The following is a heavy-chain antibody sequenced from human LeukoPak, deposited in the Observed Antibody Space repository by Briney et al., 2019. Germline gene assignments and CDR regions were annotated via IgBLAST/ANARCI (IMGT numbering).Heavy chain of an antibody. CDR1: GGSISSYY. Sequence: SETLSLTCTVSGGSISSYYWSWIRQPAGKGLEWIGRIYTSGSTNYNPSLKSRVTMSVDTSKNQFSLKLSSVTAADTAVYYCARARKDYGDYVYYFDYWGQGTLVTVSS. CDR3: ARARKDYGDYVYYFDY. V-gene: IGHV4-4*07. J-gene: IGHJ4*02. D-gene: IGHD4-17*01. CDR2: IYTSGST.